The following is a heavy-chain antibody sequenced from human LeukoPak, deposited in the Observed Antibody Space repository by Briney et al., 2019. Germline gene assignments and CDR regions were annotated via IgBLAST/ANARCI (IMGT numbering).Heavy chain of an antibody. Sequence: GRSLRLSCAASGFTFSSYGMHWVRQAPGKGLEWVAVISYDGSNKYYADSVKGRFTISRDNSKNTLYLQMNSLRAEDTAVYYCAKGAYYYEDWGQGTLVTVSS. J-gene: IGHJ4*02. CDR3: AKGAYYYED. D-gene: IGHD3-22*01. CDR2: ISYDGSNK. V-gene: IGHV3-30*18. CDR1: GFTFSSYG.